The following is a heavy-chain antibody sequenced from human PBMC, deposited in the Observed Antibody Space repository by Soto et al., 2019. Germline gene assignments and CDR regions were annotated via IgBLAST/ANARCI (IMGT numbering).Heavy chain of an antibody. D-gene: IGHD3-9*01. J-gene: IGHJ4*02. V-gene: IGHV1-3*01. CDR1: GYTFTSYA. Sequence: GASVKVSCKASGYTFTSYAMHWVRQAPGQRLEWMGWINAGNGNTKYSQKFQGRVTITRDTSASTAYMELSSLRSEDTAVYYCARASYYDILTGPGGHYFDYWGQGTLVTVSS. CDR3: ARASYYDILTGPGGHYFDY. CDR2: INAGNGNT.